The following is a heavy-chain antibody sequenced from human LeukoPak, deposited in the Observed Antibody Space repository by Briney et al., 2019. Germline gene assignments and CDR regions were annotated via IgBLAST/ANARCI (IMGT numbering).Heavy chain of an antibody. D-gene: IGHD3-22*01. CDR3: ARTYYYDSSGYFDY. J-gene: IGHJ4*02. CDR1: GGTFSSYA. Sequence: SVKVSCKASGGTFSSYAISWVRQAPGQGLEWMGGIIPIFGTANYAQKFQGRVTITADESTSTAYMELSSLRSEDTAVYYCARTYYYDSSGYFDYWGQGTLVTVSS. CDR2: IIPIFGTA. V-gene: IGHV1-69*01.